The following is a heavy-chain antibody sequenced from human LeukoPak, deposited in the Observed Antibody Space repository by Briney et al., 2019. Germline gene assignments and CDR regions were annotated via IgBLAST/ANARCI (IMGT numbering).Heavy chain of an antibody. J-gene: IGHJ4*02. CDR2: IYAGNSDA. D-gene: IGHD5-24*01. V-gene: IGHV5-51*01. CDR1: GYPFTTTW. CDR3: AIINHPDGRVY. Sequence: GESLKISCQGFGYPFTTTWIGWVRQLPGKGLEWTAIIYAGNSDAKYSPSFQGQVSISTDRSISTAYLHWSSLKASDTAIYYCAIINHPDGRVYWGQGTLVTVSS.